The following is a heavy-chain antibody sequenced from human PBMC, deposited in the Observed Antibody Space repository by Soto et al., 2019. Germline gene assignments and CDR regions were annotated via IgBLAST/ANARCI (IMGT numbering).Heavy chain of an antibody. CDR2: ITTDNGNT. CDR3: APCASGAKIDY. CDR1: GYTFTNYG. J-gene: IGHJ4*02. V-gene: IGHV1-18*01. D-gene: IGHD1-26*01. Sequence: QVQLVQSGVEVKKPGASVKVSCKTSGYTFTNYGITWVRQAPGQGLEWMGWITTDNGNTKYAQKFQGRVTMTTDTSTTTVYMELRSLRSDDTAVYYCAPCASGAKIDYWGQGTLVTVSS.